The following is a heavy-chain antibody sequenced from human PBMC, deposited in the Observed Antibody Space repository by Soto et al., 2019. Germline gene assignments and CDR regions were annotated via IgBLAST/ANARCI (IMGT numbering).Heavy chain of an antibody. CDR1: GISFSTYA. Sequence: EVQLLESGGHLVQPGGSQRLSCTPSGISFSTYAMSWVRQAPGKGLEGVSGISGSGGHTYYADSVKGRFTISRDSYKNTLYLQMNSLRAEDTAVYYCAKEGSYMGGAFDIWGPGTMVTVSS. D-gene: IGHD3-16*01. CDR3: AKEGSYMGGAFDI. J-gene: IGHJ3*02. CDR2: ISGSGGHT. V-gene: IGHV3-23*01.